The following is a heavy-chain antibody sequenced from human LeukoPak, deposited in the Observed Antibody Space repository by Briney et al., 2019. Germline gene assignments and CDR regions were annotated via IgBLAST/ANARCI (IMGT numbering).Heavy chain of an antibody. CDR2: IYHSGST. CDR3: ARTGYCSSTSCSYYYYMDV. D-gene: IGHD2-2*01. CDR1: GGSISSSSYY. Sequence: KPSETLSLTCTVSGGSISSSSYYWGWIRQPPGKGLEWIGYIYHSGSTYYNPSLKSRVTISVDRSKNQFSLKLSSVTAADTAVYYCARTGYCSSTSCSYYYYMDVWGKGTTVTVSS. J-gene: IGHJ6*03. V-gene: IGHV4-39*07.